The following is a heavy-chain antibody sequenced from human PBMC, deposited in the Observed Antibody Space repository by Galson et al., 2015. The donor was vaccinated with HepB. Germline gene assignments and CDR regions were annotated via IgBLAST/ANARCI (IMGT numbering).Heavy chain of an antibody. J-gene: IGHJ1*01. D-gene: IGHD6-6*01. CDR1: GFTFSSYG. CDR2: ISYDGSNK. Sequence: SLRLSCAASGFTFSSYGMHWVRQAPGKGLEWVAVISYDGSNKYYADSVKGRFTISRDNSKNTLYLQMNSLRAEDTAVYYCAKDWGQQLVHRYFQHWGQGTLVTVSS. V-gene: IGHV3-30*18. CDR3: AKDWGQQLVHRYFQH.